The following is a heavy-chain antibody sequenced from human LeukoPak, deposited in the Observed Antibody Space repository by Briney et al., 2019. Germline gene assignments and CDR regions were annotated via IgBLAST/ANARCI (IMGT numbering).Heavy chain of an antibody. J-gene: IGHJ4*02. D-gene: IGHD1-14*01. V-gene: IGHV3-7*04. CDR1: GFTFSSYW. Sequence: GGSLRLSCVGSGFTFSSYWMTWVRQAPGKGLEWVANIKDDGSEKYSVDSVKGRFTISRDNAKNLLYLQMSSLRAEDTAVYYCARARIDYGGQGTLVTVSS. CDR2: IKDDGSEK. CDR3: ARARIDY.